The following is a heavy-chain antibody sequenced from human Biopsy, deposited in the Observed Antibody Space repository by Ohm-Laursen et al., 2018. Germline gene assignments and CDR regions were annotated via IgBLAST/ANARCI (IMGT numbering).Heavy chain of an antibody. CDR1: GYNFNAYY. D-gene: IGHD5-18*01. CDR3: ARLAYSEYRRDPLDV. CDR2: INPNNGGT. V-gene: IGHV1-2*02. J-gene: IGHJ3*01. Sequence: SVKVSCKAPGYNFNAYYMQWVRQAPGQRLEWMGWINPNNGGTNYAHKFQGRVTMTRDTSISTAYMHLSGLTSDDTAVYYCARLAYSEYRRDPLDVWGQGTMVTVSS.